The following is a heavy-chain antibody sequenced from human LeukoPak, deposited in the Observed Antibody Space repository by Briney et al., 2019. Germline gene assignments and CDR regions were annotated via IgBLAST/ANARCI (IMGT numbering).Heavy chain of an antibody. CDR3: AREYSSGWAYYMDV. Sequence: GGSLRLSCAASGFTFSDYYMSWNRQAPGKGLEWVSYISSSGSIIYYADSVKGRFTISRDNAKNSLNLQMNSLRAEDTAVYYCAREYSSGWAYYMDVWGKGTTVTVSS. CDR2: ISSSGSII. D-gene: IGHD6-19*01. CDR1: GFTFSDYY. J-gene: IGHJ6*03. V-gene: IGHV3-11*04.